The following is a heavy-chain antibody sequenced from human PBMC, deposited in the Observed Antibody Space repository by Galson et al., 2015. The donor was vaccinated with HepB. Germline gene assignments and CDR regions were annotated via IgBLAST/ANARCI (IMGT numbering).Heavy chain of an antibody. Sequence: SLRLSCAASGFTFSNYSMNWVRQAPGKGLEWVSYISSSSSTIYYADSVKGRFTISRDNAKNSLYLQMNSLRDEDTAVYYCARTLDPIAVAVMGAFDIWGQGTMVTVSS. CDR3: ARTLDPIAVAVMGAFDI. CDR2: ISSSSSTI. V-gene: IGHV3-48*02. CDR1: GFTFSNYS. J-gene: IGHJ3*02. D-gene: IGHD6-19*01.